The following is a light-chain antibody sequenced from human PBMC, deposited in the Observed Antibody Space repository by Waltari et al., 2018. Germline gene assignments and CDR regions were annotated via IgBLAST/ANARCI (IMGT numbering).Light chain of an antibody. Sequence: EIVMTQSPATLSVSPGEGATLSSRASQSISSNLAWYQQRPGQAPRLLIFATSTRATGVPARFRGSGSGTEFTLTISSMQSEDFAIYYCHQYNNWPPWTFGQGTKVEIK. J-gene: IGKJ1*01. CDR2: ATS. CDR3: HQYNNWPPWT. CDR1: QSISSN. V-gene: IGKV3-15*01.